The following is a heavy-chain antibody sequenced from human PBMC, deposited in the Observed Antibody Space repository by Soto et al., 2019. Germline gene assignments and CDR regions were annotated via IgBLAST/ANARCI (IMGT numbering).Heavy chain of an antibody. V-gene: IGHV5-51*01. CDR1: GYSFTSYW. CDR2: IYPGDSDT. CDR3: ARRPGPHYYYMDV. J-gene: IGHJ6*03. Sequence: GESLKISCKGSGYSFTSYWIGWVRQMPGKGLEWMGIIYPGDSDTRYSPSFQGQVTSSADKSISTAYLQWSSLKASDTAMYYCARRPGPHYYYMDVWGKGTTVTVSS.